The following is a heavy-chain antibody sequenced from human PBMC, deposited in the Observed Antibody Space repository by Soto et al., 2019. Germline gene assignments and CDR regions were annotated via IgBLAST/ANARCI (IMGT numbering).Heavy chain of an antibody. D-gene: IGHD2-21*02. J-gene: IGHJ4*02. V-gene: IGHV1-69*06. Sequence: QVQLVQSGAEVKKPGSSVKISCKASGGTFSSNTINWVRQAAGQGLEWMGGIIPLLGTANYAEKFQGRVTITADKSTNTEYMELNSLRSEDTAVYFCASKAACGGDCYAFDSWGQGTLVTVSS. CDR3: ASKAACGGDCYAFDS. CDR2: IIPLLGTA. CDR1: GGTFSSNT.